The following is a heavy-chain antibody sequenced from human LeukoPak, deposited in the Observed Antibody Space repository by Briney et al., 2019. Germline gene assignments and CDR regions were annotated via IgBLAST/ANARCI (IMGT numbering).Heavy chain of an antibody. D-gene: IGHD1-20*01. CDR1: GYSFTDYN. CDR3: VREYLDSRGH. Sequence: GASVKVSCKGSGYSFTDYNMNWVRQAPGQGLEWMGWINTNTGNPTYAPGFTGRFVFSLDTSVSTAYLQISSLKAEDTAVYYCVREYLDSRGHWGQGTLVTVSS. CDR2: INTNTGNP. V-gene: IGHV7-4-1*02. J-gene: IGHJ4*02.